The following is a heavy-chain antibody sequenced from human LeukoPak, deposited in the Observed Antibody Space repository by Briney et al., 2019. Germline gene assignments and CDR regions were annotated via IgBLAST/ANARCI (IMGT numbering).Heavy chain of an antibody. CDR3: ARAQDYGLVSAFDI. D-gene: IGHD4-17*01. CDR1: GGSISSYY. Sequence: SETLSLTCTVSGGSISSYYWSWIRQPPGKGLEWIGYIYYSGSTNYNPSLKSRVTISVDTSKNQFSLKLSSVTAADTAVYYCARAQDYGLVSAFDIWGQGTMVTVSS. CDR2: IYYSGST. V-gene: IGHV4-59*01. J-gene: IGHJ3*02.